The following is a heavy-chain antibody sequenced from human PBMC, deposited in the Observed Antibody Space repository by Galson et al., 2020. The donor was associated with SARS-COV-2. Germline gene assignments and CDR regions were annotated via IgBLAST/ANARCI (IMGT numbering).Heavy chain of an antibody. J-gene: IGHJ4*02. Sequence: GGSLRLSCAASGFTFSSYNMHWVRQAPGKGLEWVAVIWYDGSNKYYADSVKGRFTISRDNSKNTLYLQMNSLRAEDTAVYYCARDVPDSSSWFGNYFDYWGQGTLVTVSS. CDR1: GFTFSSYN. CDR3: ARDVPDSSSWFGNYFDY. V-gene: IGHV3-33*01. D-gene: IGHD6-13*01. CDR2: IWYDGSNK.